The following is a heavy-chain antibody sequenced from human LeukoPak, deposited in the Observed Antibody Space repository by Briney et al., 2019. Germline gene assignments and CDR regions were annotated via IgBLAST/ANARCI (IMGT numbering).Heavy chain of an antibody. CDR3: ARHTFARPFDS. J-gene: IGHJ4*02. CDR1: GASIFGSY. Sequence: SETLSLTCTVSGASIFGSYWSWIRQPPGKGLEWIGYIYYTGDSNYNPSLKSRATTSLDTSRSQFSLMLGSVTAADTAIYYCARHTFARPFDSWGQGTLVTVSS. CDR2: IYYTGDS. D-gene: IGHD6-6*01. V-gene: IGHV4-59*08.